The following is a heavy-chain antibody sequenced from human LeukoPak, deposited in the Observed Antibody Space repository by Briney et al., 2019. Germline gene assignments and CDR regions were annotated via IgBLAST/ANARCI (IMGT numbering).Heavy chain of an antibody. CDR3: ARVSHGDYPRVSRNEFDY. D-gene: IGHD4-17*01. Sequence: ASVKVSCKASGGTFSSYAISWVRQAPGQGLEWMGRIIPILGIANYAQKFQGRVTITADKSTSTAYMELSSLRSEDTAVYYCARVSHGDYPRVSRNEFDYWGQGTLVTVSS. V-gene: IGHV1-69*04. J-gene: IGHJ4*02. CDR1: GGTFSSYA. CDR2: IIPILGIA.